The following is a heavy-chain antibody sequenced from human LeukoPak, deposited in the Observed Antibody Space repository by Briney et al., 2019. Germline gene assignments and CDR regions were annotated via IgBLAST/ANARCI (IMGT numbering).Heavy chain of an antibody. V-gene: IGHV1-2*02. CDR3: ARSPWGSYRVRHRPVDY. D-gene: IGHD3-16*02. Sequence: ASVKVSCKASGYTFTGYYTHWVRQAPGQGLEWMGWINPNSGGTNYAQKFQGRVTMTRDTSISTAYMELSRLRSDDTAVYYCARSPWGSYRVRHRPVDYWGQGTLVTVSS. J-gene: IGHJ4*02. CDR2: INPNSGGT. CDR1: GYTFTGYY.